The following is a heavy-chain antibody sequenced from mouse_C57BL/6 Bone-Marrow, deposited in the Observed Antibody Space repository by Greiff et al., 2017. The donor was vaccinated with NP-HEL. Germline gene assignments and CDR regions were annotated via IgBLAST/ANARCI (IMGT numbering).Heavy chain of an antibody. CDR3: ARTRFAY. V-gene: IGHV1-4*01. CDR1: GYTFTSST. CDR2: INHSSGYP. J-gene: IGHJ3*01. Sequence: QVQLQQSGAELARPGASVKMSCKASGYTFTSSTMHWVKQWPGQGLEWIAYINHSSGYPKYKQKFKDKATLTADKSTSTAYMQLSSLTSEDSAVYYCARTRFAYGGQGTLVTVSA.